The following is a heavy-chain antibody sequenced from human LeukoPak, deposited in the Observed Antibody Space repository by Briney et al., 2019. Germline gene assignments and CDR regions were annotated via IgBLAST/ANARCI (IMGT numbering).Heavy chain of an antibody. J-gene: IGHJ4*02. D-gene: IGHD3-16*01. V-gene: IGHV1-18*01. CDR2: ISAYNGNT. CDR1: GYAFTSYG. Sequence: ASVKVSCKASGYAFTSYGISWVRQAPGQGLEWMGWISAYNGNTNYAQKRQGRVTMTTDTSTSTAYLGLRSLRSDDTDVYYCARVSYELRIWGAFDYWGQGTLVTVSS. CDR3: ARVSYELRIWGAFDY.